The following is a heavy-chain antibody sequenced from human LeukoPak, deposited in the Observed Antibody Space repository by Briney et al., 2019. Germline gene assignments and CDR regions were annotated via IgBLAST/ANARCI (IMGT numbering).Heavy chain of an antibody. CDR1: GYTFTGYY. V-gene: IGHV1-2*02. J-gene: IGHJ6*03. CDR3: ARDPVHGSGSYRDYYYYYMDV. Sequence: ASVKVSCKASGYTFTGYYMHWVRQAPGQGLEWMGWINPNSGGTNYAQKFQGRVTMTRDTSISTAYMELSRLRSDDTAVYYCARDPVHGSGSYRDYYYYYMDVWGKGTTVTISS. D-gene: IGHD3-10*01. CDR2: INPNSGGT.